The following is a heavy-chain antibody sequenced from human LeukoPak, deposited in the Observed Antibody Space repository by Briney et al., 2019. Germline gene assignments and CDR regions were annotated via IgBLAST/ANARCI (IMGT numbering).Heavy chain of an antibody. J-gene: IGHJ4*02. Sequence: SETLSLTCTVSGGSISSSSYYWGWIRQPPGKGLEWIGSIYYSGSTYYNPSLKSRVTISVDTSKNQFSLKLSSVTAADTAVYYCARASTMVRGNFDYWGQGTQVTVSS. CDR1: GGSISSSSYY. CDR2: IYYSGST. D-gene: IGHD3-10*01. CDR3: ARASTMVRGNFDY. V-gene: IGHV4-39*01.